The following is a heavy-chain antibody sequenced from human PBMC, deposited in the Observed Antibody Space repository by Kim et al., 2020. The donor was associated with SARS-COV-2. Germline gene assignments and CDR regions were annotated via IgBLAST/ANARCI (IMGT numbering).Heavy chain of an antibody. V-gene: IGHV4-39*01. J-gene: IGHJ6*02. Sequence: TPSHKSLVIISVNTAKNQFSLKLRSVTAADTAVYYCARRFTMVRGSSMDVWGQGTTVTVSS. D-gene: IGHD3-10*01. CDR3: ARRFTMVRGSSMDV.